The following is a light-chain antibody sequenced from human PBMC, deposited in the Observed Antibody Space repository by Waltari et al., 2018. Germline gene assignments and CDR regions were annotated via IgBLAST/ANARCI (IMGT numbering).Light chain of an antibody. CDR1: QSVSSSY. CDR3: QQYGSSPPIT. CDR2: GAS. J-gene: IGKJ5*01. V-gene: IGKV3-20*01. Sequence: TQSPGTLSLSPGERATLSYRASQSVSSSYLAWYQQKPGQAPRLLIYGASSRATGIPDRFSGSGSGTDFTLTISRLEPEDFAVYYCQQYGSSPPITFGQGTRLEIK.